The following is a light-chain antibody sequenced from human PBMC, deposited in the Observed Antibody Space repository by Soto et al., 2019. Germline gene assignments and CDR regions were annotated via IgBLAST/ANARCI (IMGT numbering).Light chain of an antibody. CDR3: CSYAGSWVV. J-gene: IGLJ2*01. CDR2: DTT. V-gene: IGLV1-40*01. CDR1: SSNIGAGYD. Sequence: QSVLTQPPSVSGAPGQRVTISCTGSSSNIGAGYDVHWYQQLPGTAPKLLIFDTTNRPSGVPDRFSGSKSGTSASLAITGLQAEDEADYYCCSYAGSWVVFGGGTKLTVL.